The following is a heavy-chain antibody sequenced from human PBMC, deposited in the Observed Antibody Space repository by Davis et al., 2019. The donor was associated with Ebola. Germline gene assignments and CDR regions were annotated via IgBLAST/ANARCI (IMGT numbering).Heavy chain of an antibody. CDR3: ARVLYYYGSSGYYGY. J-gene: IGHJ4*02. CDR2: INHSGST. V-gene: IGHV4-34*01. CDR1: GGSISSYY. D-gene: IGHD3-22*01. Sequence: MPSETLSLTCTVSGGSISSYYWSWIRQPPGKGLEWIGEINHSGSTNYNPSLKSRVTISVDTSKNQFSLKLSSVTAADTAVYYCARVLYYYGSSGYYGYWGQGTLVTVSS.